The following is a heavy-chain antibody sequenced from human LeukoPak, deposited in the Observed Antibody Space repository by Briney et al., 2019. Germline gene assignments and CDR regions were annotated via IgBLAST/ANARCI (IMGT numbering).Heavy chain of an antibody. V-gene: IGHV3-30-3*01. Sequence: PGGSLRLSCAASGFTVSSNYMSWVRQAPGKGLEWVAVISYDGSNKYYADSVKGRFTISRDNSKNTLYLQMNSLRAEDTAVYYCARDMAGDADAFDIWGQGTMVTVSS. J-gene: IGHJ3*02. D-gene: IGHD3-16*01. CDR3: ARDMAGDADAFDI. CDR2: ISYDGSNK. CDR1: GFTVSSNY.